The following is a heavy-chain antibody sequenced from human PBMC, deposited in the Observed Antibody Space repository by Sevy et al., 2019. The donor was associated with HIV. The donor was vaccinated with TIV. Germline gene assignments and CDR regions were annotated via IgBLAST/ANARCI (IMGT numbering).Heavy chain of an antibody. D-gene: IGHD2-8*02. J-gene: IGHJ4*02. CDR1: GFTFGDYA. CDR2: IRTTASGGTT. V-gene: IGHV3-49*03. Sequence: GGSLRLSCTTSGFTFGDYAMGWFRQAPGKGLEWVGFIRTTASGGTTDYAASVKGTFIISRDDSKSIAHLPRNSLKTEDTAVYYCTSCFSVTWSPDYWGQGTLVTVSS. CDR3: TSCFSVTWSPDY.